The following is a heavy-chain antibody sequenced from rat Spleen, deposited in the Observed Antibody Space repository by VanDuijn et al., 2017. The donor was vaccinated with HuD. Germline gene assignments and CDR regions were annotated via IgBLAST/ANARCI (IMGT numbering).Heavy chain of an antibody. Sequence: EVQLVESGGGLVQPGRSLKLSCAASGFTFSDYNMSWVRQAPKKGLEWVASISPNGDITYYRYSVKGRFTVSRDNAKTTLFLQMDSLRSEDTATYYCARHRNLGYWHFDFWGPGTMVTVSS. J-gene: IGHJ1*01. CDR1: GFTFSDYN. CDR2: ISPNGDIT. V-gene: IGHV5-7*01. CDR3: ARHRNLGYWHFDF. D-gene: IGHD4-6*01.